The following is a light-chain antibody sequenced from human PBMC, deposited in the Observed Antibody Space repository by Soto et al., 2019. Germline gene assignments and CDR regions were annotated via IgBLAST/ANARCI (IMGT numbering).Light chain of an antibody. Sequence: DIQMTQSPSSVSAPVGDRVTISCRASQDISKWLAWFQQKLGKTHKHLISAASTLQSGVPSRFSGRGSGTEFTRTIQSLQSDDTGTCYCQQASSFPHTCGQGTQVEIK. J-gene: IGKJ2*01. CDR1: QDISKW. CDR2: AAS. V-gene: IGKV1-12*01. CDR3: QQASSFPHT.